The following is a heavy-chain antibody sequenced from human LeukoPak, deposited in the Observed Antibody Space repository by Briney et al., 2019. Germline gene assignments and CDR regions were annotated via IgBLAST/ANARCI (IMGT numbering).Heavy chain of an antibody. J-gene: IGHJ3*01. CDR2: ISYAGST. D-gene: IGHD4-17*01. CDR3: ARSYGDYITGAYAFDV. Sequence: PSETLSLTCTVSGGSISSGDYYWGWLRQPPGMGLDWIGSISYAGSTYYNPSLKSRVTISVDTSKNQFSLKLSSVTAADTAVYYCARSYGDYITGAYAFDVWGQGTMVTVSS. V-gene: IGHV4-39*01. CDR1: GGSISSGDYY.